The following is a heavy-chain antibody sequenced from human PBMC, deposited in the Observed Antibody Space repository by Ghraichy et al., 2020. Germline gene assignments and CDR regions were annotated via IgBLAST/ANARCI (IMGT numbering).Heavy chain of an antibody. D-gene: IGHD3-3*01. CDR1: GFTFGTYW. Sequence: GGSLRLSCAASGFTFGTYWMSWVRQAPGKGLEWVANINPHGGEKYYVDSVKGRFTISIDNVKNSLYLQMNSLTVEDTAIYYCVLYVFWSDWADYWGQGSLVTVS. CDR3: VLYVFWSDWADY. J-gene: IGHJ4*02. CDR2: INPHGGEK. V-gene: IGHV3-7*01.